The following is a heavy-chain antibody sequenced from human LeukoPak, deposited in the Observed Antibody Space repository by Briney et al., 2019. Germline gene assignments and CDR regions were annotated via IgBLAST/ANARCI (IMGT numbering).Heavy chain of an antibody. CDR2: INWDGTST. CDR3: ARGYCRGGSCYPEVGYYGMDV. D-gene: IGHD2-15*01. J-gene: IGHJ6*02. Sequence: GESLRLSCAVSGFTFYDYTMHWVRQAPGKGLEWVSLINWDGTSTSYADSVKGRFTISRANSKNSLYLQMNSLRPEDAAFYYCARGYCRGGSCYPEVGYYGMDVWGRGTTVTVSS. V-gene: IGHV3-43*01. CDR1: GFTFYDYT.